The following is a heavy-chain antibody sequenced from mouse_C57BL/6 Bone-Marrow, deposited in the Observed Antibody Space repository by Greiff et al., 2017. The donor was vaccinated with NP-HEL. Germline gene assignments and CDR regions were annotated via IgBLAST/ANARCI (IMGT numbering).Heavy chain of an antibody. Sequence: QVQLQQSGPELVKPGASVKISCKASGYAFSSSWMNWVKQRPGKGLEWIGRIYPGDGDTNYNGKFKGKATLTADKSSSTAYMQLSSLTSEDSAVYFCAFYYGSSYGYFDYWGQGTTLTVSS. J-gene: IGHJ2*01. D-gene: IGHD1-1*01. CDR3: AFYYGSSYGYFDY. V-gene: IGHV1-82*01. CDR2: IYPGDGDT. CDR1: GYAFSSSW.